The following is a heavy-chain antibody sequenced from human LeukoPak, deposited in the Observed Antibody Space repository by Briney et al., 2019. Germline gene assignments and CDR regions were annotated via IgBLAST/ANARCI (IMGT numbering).Heavy chain of an antibody. CDR3: ANWVEGARPSLDY. J-gene: IGHJ4*02. D-gene: IGHD6-6*01. V-gene: IGHV3-23*01. CDR1: GFTFSSYA. Sequence: GGSLRLSCAASGFTFSSYAMAWVRQAPGKGLGRASAISASGGNTYYADSVKGRFTISRDNSKNTLYLQMNSLRGEDTAVYYCANWVEGARPSLDYWGQGALVTVSS. CDR2: ISASGGNT.